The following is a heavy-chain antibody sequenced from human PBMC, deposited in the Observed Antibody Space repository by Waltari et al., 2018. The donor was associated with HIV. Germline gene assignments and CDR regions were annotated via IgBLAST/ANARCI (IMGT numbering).Heavy chain of an antibody. D-gene: IGHD3-22*01. Sequence: QMQLQQWGAGLLKSSETLSLTCAVYGRSFSSYYWTWIRQPPGKGLEWIGEINHTGRTNYNPSLKSRVTISVDTSKNQFSLNETSVTAADTAVYYCARGYYYDGSPLPSDYWGQGTLVTVSS. J-gene: IGHJ4*02. V-gene: IGHV4-34*01. CDR2: INHTGRT. CDR3: ARGYYYDGSPLPSDY. CDR1: GRSFSSYY.